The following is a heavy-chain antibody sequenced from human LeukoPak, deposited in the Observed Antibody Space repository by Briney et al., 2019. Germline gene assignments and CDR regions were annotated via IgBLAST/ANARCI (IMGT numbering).Heavy chain of an antibody. V-gene: IGHV3-23*01. J-gene: IGHJ1*01. CDR1: GFTFSGYA. Sequence: SGGSLRLSCAASGFTFSGYAMSWLRQAPGKGLEFVSAISGDTGSTFYADSVKDRFTVSRDNSQNTLYLQLNSLRAEDTAVYYCAKRDYYDSSGFSPLFQHWGQGTLVTVSS. D-gene: IGHD3-22*01. CDR2: ISGDTGST. CDR3: AKRDYYDSSGFSPLFQH.